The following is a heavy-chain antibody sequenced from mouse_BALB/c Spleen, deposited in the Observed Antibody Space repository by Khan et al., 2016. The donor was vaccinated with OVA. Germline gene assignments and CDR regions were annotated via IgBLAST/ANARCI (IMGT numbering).Heavy chain of an antibody. CDR1: GNSITSDYA. CDR3: TWGRAY. D-gene: IGHD3-3*01. V-gene: IGHV3-2*02. CDR2: ISYSGSI. Sequence: EVQLQESGPGLVKPSQSLSLTCTVTGNSITSDYAWNWIRRFPGNKLEWMGYISYSGSISYTPSLKSRISITRDTSKNQFFLQLSSVTTEDAATYYCTWGRAYWGQGTLVTVSA. J-gene: IGHJ3*01.